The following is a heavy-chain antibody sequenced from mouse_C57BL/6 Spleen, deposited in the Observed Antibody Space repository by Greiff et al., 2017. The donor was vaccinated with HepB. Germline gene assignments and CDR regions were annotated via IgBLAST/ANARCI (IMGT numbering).Heavy chain of an antibody. V-gene: IGHV2-9*01. D-gene: IGHD1-1*01. J-gene: IGHJ4*01. CDR1: GFSLTSYG. CDR2: IWGGGST. Sequence: VKLMESGPGLVAPSQSLSITCTVSGFSLTSYGVDWVRQPPGKGLEWLGVIWGGGSTNYNSALMPRLSISKDNSKSQVFLKMNSLQTDDTAMYYCAASITTVVATRLDYWGQGTSVTVSS. CDR3: AASITTVVATRLDY.